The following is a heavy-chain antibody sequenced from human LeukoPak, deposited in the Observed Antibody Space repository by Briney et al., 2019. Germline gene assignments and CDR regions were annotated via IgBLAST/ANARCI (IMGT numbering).Heavy chain of an antibody. D-gene: IGHD5-18*01. CDR1: GFTLSSSGVG. J-gene: IGHJ4*02. CDR2: IYWDDDK. V-gene: IGHV2-5*02. CDR3: AHSRHTARVEN. Sequence: SGPTLVKPTQTLTLTCTSSGFTLSSSGVGVGWIRQPPGKALEWLALIYWDDDKRYSPSLKTRLTITKDTSKNQVVLTMTNMDPVDTGTYYCAHSRHTARVENWGQGTLVTVSS.